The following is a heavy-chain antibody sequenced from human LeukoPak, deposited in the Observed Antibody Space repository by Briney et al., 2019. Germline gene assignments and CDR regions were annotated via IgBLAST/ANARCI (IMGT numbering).Heavy chain of an antibody. CDR1: GFTFSSYA. CDR3: AKDYYYDSSAPAVFQH. D-gene: IGHD3-22*01. V-gene: IGHV3-23*01. J-gene: IGHJ1*01. CDR2: ISGSGGST. Sequence: PGGSLRLSCAASGFTFSSYAMSWVRQAPGKGLEWVSAISGSGGSTYYADSVKGRFTISRDNSKNTLYLQMNSLRAEDTAVYYCAKDYYYDSSAPAVFQHWGQGTLVAVSS.